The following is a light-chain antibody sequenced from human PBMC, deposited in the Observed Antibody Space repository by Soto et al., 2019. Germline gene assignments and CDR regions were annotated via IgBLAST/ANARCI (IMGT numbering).Light chain of an antibody. CDR1: QTVPTF. CDR2: ATS. CDR3: LQVYSFPRT. V-gene: IGKV1-39*01. Sequence: IQMTQSPSSLSASVGDTVTITCRASQTVPTFLNWYQQKPGKAPKLLIYATSSLEGGVPSRFSGSGSGTEFILTINNLQPEDFASYFCLQVYSFPRTFGLGTKVEI. J-gene: IGKJ1*01.